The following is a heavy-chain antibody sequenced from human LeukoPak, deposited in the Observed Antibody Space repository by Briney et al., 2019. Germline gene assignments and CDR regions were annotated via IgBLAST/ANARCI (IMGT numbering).Heavy chain of an antibody. CDR1: GFTFSSYW. D-gene: IGHD3-22*01. CDR2: IKQDGSEK. CDR3: ATTYYYDSSGPWGAFDI. J-gene: IGHJ3*02. V-gene: IGHV3-7*01. Sequence: GGPLRLSCAASGFTFSSYWMSWVRQAPGKGLEWVANIKQDGSEKYYVDSVKGRFTISRDNAKNSLYLQMNSLGAEDTAVYYCATTYYYDSSGPWGAFDIWGQGTMVTVSS.